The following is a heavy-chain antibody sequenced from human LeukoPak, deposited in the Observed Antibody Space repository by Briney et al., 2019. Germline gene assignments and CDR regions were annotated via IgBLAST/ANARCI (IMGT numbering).Heavy chain of an antibody. CDR3: ARQPVGAYSFDY. D-gene: IGHD1-26*01. Sequence: SETLSLTCAVSVGSLINYYWAWIRQPPGKGLEWIAYIYHTGGHNSNYNPSLKSRLTISVDTSKNQFSLRVTSVTAADTAIYYCARQPVGAYSFDYWGQGALVTVSS. CDR1: VGSLINYY. CDR2: IYHTGGHNS. V-gene: IGHV4-59*08. J-gene: IGHJ4*02.